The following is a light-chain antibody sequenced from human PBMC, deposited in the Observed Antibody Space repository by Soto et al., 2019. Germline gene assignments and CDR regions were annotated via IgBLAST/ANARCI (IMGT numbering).Light chain of an antibody. CDR1: QRVGSSY. CDR3: QQYGSSLPIT. V-gene: IGKV3-20*01. Sequence: EIWLTQSPGPLSLSPGEGATLPSRASQRVGSSYLAWYQQKPGQAPRLLIYGASSRATGIPDRFSGSGSGTDFTLTISRLEPEDFAVYYCQQYGSSLPITFGPGTKVDIK. CDR2: GAS. J-gene: IGKJ3*01.